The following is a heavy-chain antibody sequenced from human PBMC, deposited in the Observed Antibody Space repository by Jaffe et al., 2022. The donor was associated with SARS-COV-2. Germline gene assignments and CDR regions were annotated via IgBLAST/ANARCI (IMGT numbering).Heavy chain of an antibody. J-gene: IGHJ4*02. D-gene: IGHD6-13*01. V-gene: IGHV1-18*01. CDR1: GYTFRSFG. CDR3: ARDHSSNWYGSFDY. CDR2: ISTYNGNT. Sequence: QVQLVQSGAEVKKPGASVRVSCETSGYTFRSFGISWVRQAPGQGLEWMGWISTYNGNTVYAQKLQGRVTVTTDTSTNTAYMELRSLRSDDTAVYYCARDHSSNWYGSFDYWGQGTLVTVSS.